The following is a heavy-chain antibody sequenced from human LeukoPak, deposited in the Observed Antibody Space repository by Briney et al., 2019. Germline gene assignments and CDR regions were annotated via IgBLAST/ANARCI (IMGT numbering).Heavy chain of an antibody. CDR2: ISGSGGST. J-gene: IGHJ6*03. V-gene: IGHV3-23*01. CDR1: GFTFTPYA. D-gene: IGHD2-2*01. CDR3: ARGTRAVPAATYYYYYYMDV. Sequence: AGSLRLSCSASGFTFTPYAMSWVRQAPGKGLEWVSSISGSGGSTYFADSVKGRFTISRDNSKNTLYLQMNSLTAEDTAVYYCARGTRAVPAATYYYYYYMDVWGKGTTVTVSS.